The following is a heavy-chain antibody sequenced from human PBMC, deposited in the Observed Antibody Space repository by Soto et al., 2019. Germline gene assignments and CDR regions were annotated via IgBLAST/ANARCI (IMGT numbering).Heavy chain of an antibody. CDR1: GGTFSNYA. J-gene: IGHJ4*02. V-gene: IGHV1-69*12. CDR3: ARGPDYEGCFDY. Sequence: QVRLVQSGAEVKKPGSSVKVSCKASGGTFSNYAISWVRQAPGQGPEWMGGIILPFGTANYAQKFQDRVTSTADESMTTTYLEMRGLRSEDTAVYYCARGPDYEGCFDYWGQGTLVTVSS. D-gene: IGHD4-17*01. CDR2: IILPFGTA.